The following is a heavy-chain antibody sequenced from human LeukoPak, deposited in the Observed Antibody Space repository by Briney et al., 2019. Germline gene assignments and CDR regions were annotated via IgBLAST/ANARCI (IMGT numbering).Heavy chain of an antibody. CDR1: GFTFTNFA. J-gene: IGHJ4*02. Sequence: GGSETLSCAASGFTFTNFAMNWVRQAPGKGLEWVSGVSGSGCRTYYAESVKGRFTISRDNSKNTLYLQMNSLRAEDTAVYYCAKGQDSSGYYLLDYWGQGTLLHVPS. V-gene: IGHV3-23*01. CDR3: AKGQDSSGYYLLDY. CDR2: VSGSGCRT. D-gene: IGHD3-22*01.